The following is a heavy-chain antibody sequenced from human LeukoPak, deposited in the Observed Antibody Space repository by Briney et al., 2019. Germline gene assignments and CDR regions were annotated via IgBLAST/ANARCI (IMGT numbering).Heavy chain of an antibody. CDR1: GGTFSSYA. Sequence: GASVKVSCKASGGTFSSYAISWVRQAAGQGREWMGGIIPIFGTANYAQKFQGRVTITADESTTTAYMELSSLRSEDTAVYYCARVEITMVRGVILEAGPCYMDGWGKGTTVTVSS. CDR3: ARVEITMVRGVILEAGPCYMDG. J-gene: IGHJ6*03. D-gene: IGHD3-10*01. V-gene: IGHV1-69*13. CDR2: IIPIFGTA.